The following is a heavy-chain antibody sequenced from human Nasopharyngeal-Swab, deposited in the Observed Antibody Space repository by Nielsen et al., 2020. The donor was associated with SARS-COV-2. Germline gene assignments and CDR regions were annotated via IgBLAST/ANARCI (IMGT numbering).Heavy chain of an antibody. J-gene: IGHJ5*02. CDR2: LYYGGKI. CDR3: ARLTCGSTSCLGANWFDP. Sequence: WIRQPPGKGLEWIGYLYYGGKIFYNPSLKSRVSISVDTSKNQFSLELNSVTAADTAVYYCARLTCGSTSCLGANWFDPWGQGTLVTVSS. D-gene: IGHD2-2*01. V-gene: IGHV4-31*02.